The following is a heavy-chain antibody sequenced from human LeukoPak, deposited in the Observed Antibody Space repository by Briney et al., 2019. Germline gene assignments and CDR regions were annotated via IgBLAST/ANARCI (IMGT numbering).Heavy chain of an antibody. D-gene: IGHD4-17*01. CDR3: VRGPTSPDDYGDA. J-gene: IGHJ5*02. Sequence: SVKVSCKAPGGTLSSYAISWVRQAPGQGLEWMGGITPMFGTVKYAQMFRGRVTITADESTSTVYMELSSLRSEDTAVYYCVRGPTSPDDYGDAWGQGTLVTVSS. V-gene: IGHV1-69*13. CDR1: GGTLSSYA. CDR2: ITPMFGTV.